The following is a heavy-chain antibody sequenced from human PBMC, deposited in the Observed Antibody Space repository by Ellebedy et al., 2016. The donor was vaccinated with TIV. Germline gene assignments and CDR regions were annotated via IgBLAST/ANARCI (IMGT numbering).Heavy chain of an antibody. Sequence: SVKVSCXASGGTFSSYAISWVRQAPGQGLEWMGRIIPILGIANYAQKFQGRVTITADKSTSTAYMELSSLRSEDTAVYYCARSYYYDSSGYGYWGQGTLVTVSS. V-gene: IGHV1-69*04. D-gene: IGHD3-22*01. CDR3: ARSYYYDSSGYGY. CDR1: GGTFSSYA. CDR2: IIPILGIA. J-gene: IGHJ4*02.